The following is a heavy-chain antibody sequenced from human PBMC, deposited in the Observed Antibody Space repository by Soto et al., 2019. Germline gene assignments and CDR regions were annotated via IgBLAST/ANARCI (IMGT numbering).Heavy chain of an antibody. Sequence: QVQLVQSGAEVRKPGASVKVSCKASGYTFSTSGMSWLRQAPGQGLAWMGWISTYNGDTNDAPKFQDRVTMTSDTSTSTVYMELRSLRSDDTDVYYCARAGAAPYYYYGRDVLGQGTRVTVSS. CDR3: ARAGAAPYYYYGRDV. D-gene: IGHD2-15*01. J-gene: IGHJ6*02. CDR1: GYTFSTSG. CDR2: ISTYNGDT. V-gene: IGHV1-18*01.